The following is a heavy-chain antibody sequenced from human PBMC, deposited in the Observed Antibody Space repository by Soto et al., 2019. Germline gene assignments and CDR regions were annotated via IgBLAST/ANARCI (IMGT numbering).Heavy chain of an antibody. CDR2: ISGSGGRT. Sequence: LRLSCAASGFTFSSYAMSWVRQAPGKGLEWVSGISGSGGRTYYADSVKGRFTISRDNSKHTLYLQMNSLRAEDTAVYYCAKADDFWSGYHIYYYYGMDVWGQGTTVTVSS. D-gene: IGHD3-3*01. CDR3: AKADDFWSGYHIYYYYGMDV. V-gene: IGHV3-23*01. CDR1: GFTFSSYA. J-gene: IGHJ6*02.